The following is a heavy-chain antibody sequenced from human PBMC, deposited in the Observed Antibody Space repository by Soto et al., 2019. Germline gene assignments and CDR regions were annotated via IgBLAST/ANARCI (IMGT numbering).Heavy chain of an antibody. J-gene: IGHJ4*02. CDR1: GGSISSNY. Sequence: PSETLSLTCTVSGGSISSNYWTWIRQPPGKGLEWIGYVYNSGSTNYNPSLKSRVTMSEDTSKSQFSLKVNSMTAADTAVYYWARYRREAVAGYTLDNWGQGILVTVSS. V-gene: IGHV4-59*01. D-gene: IGHD6-13*01. CDR2: VYNSGST. CDR3: ARYRREAVAGYTLDN.